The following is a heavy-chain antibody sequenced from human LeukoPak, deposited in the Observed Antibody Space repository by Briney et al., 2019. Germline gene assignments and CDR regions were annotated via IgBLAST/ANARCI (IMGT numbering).Heavy chain of an antibody. J-gene: IGHJ3*02. CDR1: GFTVSSNY. CDR2: IYSGGST. V-gene: IGHV3-53*04. CDR3: ARDRGDAFDI. Sequence: QAGGSLRLSCAASGFTVSSNYMSWVRQAPGKGLEWVSVIYSGGSTYYADSVKGRFTISRHNSKNTLYLQMNSLRAEDTAVCYYARDRGDAFDIWGQGTMVTVSS.